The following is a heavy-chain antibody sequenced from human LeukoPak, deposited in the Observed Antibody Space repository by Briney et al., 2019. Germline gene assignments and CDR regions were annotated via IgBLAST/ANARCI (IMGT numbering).Heavy chain of an antibody. J-gene: IGHJ4*02. CDR2: ISGGADLI. CDR1: GFCFSSYA. D-gene: IGHD7-27*01. CDR3: AKATGDGGTFHY. V-gene: IGHV3-23*01. Sequence: PPGGSLRLSCGSSGFCFSSYAMSWVRQAPGKGLEWVSAISGGADLIYYADSVKGRFFISRDNSKNTLSLQMNSLRAEDTAVYYCAKATGDGGTFHYWGQGTLVTVSS.